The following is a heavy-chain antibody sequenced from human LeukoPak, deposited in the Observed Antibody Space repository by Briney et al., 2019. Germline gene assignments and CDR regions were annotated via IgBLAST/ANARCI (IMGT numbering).Heavy chain of an antibody. V-gene: IGHV4-34*01. CDR2: INHSGST. CDR3: ATTGTTQANYYYYYMDV. CDR1: GGSFSGYY. J-gene: IGHJ6*03. Sequence: PSETLSLTCAVYGGSFSGYYWSWIRQPPGKGLEWIGEINHSGSTNYNPSLKSRVTISVDTSKNQFSLKLSSVTAAGTAVYYCATTGTTQANYYYYYMDVWGKGTTVTVSS. D-gene: IGHD1-7*01.